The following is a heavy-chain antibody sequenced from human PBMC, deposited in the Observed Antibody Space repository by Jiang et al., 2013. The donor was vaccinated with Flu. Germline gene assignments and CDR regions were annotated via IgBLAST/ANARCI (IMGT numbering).Heavy chain of an antibody. D-gene: IGHD6-19*01. Sequence: GAEVKQPGSSVKVSCKASGGPFSSYAINWMRQAPGQGLEWVGGINPILGTPNYAQKFQGRVTISADKFTTTAHLELSSLTSDDTAVYYCARLMQWPHWGQGTLVTVSS. V-gene: IGHV1-69*06. CDR3: ARLMQWPH. J-gene: IGHJ4*02. CDR2: INPILGTP. CDR1: GGPFSSYA.